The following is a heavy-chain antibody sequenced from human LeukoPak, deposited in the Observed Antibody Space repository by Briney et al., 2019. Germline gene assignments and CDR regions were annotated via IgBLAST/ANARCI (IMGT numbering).Heavy chain of an antibody. CDR3: AREGAAANAFDI. CDR2: LTPNSGNT. CDR1: GYTFTSYD. Sequence: ASVKVSCKASGYTFTSYDINWVRQATGQGLGWMGWLTPNSGNTGFAQKFQGRVTMTRNTSISTAYMELSSLRSEDTAVYYCAREGAAANAFDIWGQGTMVTVSS. V-gene: IGHV1-8*01. J-gene: IGHJ3*02. D-gene: IGHD6-13*01.